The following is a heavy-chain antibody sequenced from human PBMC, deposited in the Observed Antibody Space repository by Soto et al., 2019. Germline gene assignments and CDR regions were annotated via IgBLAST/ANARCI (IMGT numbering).Heavy chain of an antibody. D-gene: IGHD1-26*01. CDR1: GGSISSSNW. CDR2: IYHSGST. J-gene: IGHJ3*02. V-gene: IGHV4-4*02. Sequence: QVQLQESGPGLVKPSGTLSLTCAVSGGSISSSNWWSLVRQPPGKGLEWIGEIYHSGSTNYNPSLKSRVTLSVDKSKNQFSLKLSSVTASDTAVYYCARDCESVSYCSAFDIWGQGTMVTVSS. CDR3: ARDCESVSYCSAFDI.